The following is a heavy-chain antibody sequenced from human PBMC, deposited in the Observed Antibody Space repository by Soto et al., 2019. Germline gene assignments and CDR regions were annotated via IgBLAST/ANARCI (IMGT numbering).Heavy chain of an antibody. Sequence: EVQLVESGGGWVQPGRSLRLSCVASGFTFENYAMHWVRQGPGKGLEWVAGISWKSGSIGYADSVRGRFTISRDNAKNSLYLQMNSLRPEDTALYYCAKDKVYSNYQYYFASWGQGTLVTVSS. V-gene: IGHV3-9*01. CDR1: GFTFENYA. CDR3: AKDKVYSNYQYYFAS. CDR2: ISWKSGSI. J-gene: IGHJ4*02. D-gene: IGHD4-4*01.